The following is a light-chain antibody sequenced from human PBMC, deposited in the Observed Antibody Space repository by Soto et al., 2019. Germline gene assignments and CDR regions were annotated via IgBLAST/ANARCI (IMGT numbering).Light chain of an antibody. CDR2: DVT. Sequence: QSVLTQPASVSASPGQSIAISCTGTDSDIGGYDHVSWYQQHPGKAPKLLIYDVTNRPSGVSSRFSGSKAGRTASLTISGLQTEDEADYYCSSRTSSTALVFGTGSKVTVL. J-gene: IGLJ1*01. V-gene: IGLV2-14*03. CDR3: SSRTSSTALV. CDR1: DSDIGGYDH.